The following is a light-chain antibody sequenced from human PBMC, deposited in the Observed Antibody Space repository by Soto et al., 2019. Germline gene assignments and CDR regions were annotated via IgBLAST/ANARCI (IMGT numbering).Light chain of an antibody. J-gene: IGKJ5*01. Sequence: DIQMTQSPSSLSASVGDRVTITCRASQSISSYLNWYQQKPGKAPKLLIYAASSLQSGVPSRFSGSGSGTDFTLTIGSLQHEDFATYYCQQSYSTPYTFGQGTRLEIK. CDR2: AAS. CDR1: QSISSY. CDR3: QQSYSTPYT. V-gene: IGKV1-39*01.